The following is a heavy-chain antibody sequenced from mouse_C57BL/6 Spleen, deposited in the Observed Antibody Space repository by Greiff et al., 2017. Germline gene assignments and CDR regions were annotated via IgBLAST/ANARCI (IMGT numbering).Heavy chain of an antibody. D-gene: IGHD1-1*02. CDR1: GFTFSSYA. J-gene: IGHJ2*01. Sequence: EVMLVESGGGLVKPGGSLKLSCAASGFTFSSYAMSWVRQTPEKRLEWVATISDGGSYTYYPDNVKGRFTISRDNAKNNLYLQMSHLKSEDTARYYGARDRYGFDYWGQGTTLTVSS. V-gene: IGHV5-4*01. CDR3: ARDRYGFDY. CDR2: ISDGGSYT.